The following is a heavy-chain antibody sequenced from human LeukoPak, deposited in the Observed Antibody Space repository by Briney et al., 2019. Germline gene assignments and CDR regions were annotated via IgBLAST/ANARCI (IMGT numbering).Heavy chain of an antibody. V-gene: IGHV1-69*13. D-gene: IGHD1-7*01. Sequence: SVKVSCKASGGTFSSYAISWVRQAPGQGLGWMGGIIPIFGTANYAQKFQGRVTITADESTSTAYMELSSLRSEDTAVYYCARGLLILPDWNYPYFDYWGQGTLVTVSS. CDR2: IIPIFGTA. J-gene: IGHJ4*02. CDR3: ARGLLILPDWNYPYFDY. CDR1: GGTFSSYA.